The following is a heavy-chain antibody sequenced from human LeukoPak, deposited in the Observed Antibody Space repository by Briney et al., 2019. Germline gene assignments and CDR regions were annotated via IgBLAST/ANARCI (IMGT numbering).Heavy chain of an antibody. J-gene: IGHJ4*02. CDR2: ISSSGSTI. CDR1: GFTFSSYE. CDR3: ASALGSVGATKVY. D-gene: IGHD1-26*01. V-gene: IGHV3-48*03. Sequence: GGSLRLSCAASGFTFSSYEMNWVRQAPGKGLEWVSYISSSGSTIYYADSVKGRFTISRDNAKNSLYLQMNSLRAEDTAVYYCASALGSVGATKVYWGQGTLVTVSS.